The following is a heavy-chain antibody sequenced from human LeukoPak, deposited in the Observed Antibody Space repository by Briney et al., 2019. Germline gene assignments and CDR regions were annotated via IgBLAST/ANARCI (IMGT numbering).Heavy chain of an antibody. CDR1: GGSISSSNW. V-gene: IGHV4-4*02. D-gene: IGHD6-19*01. CDR2: IYHSGGGGT. Sequence: SETLSLTCAVSGGSISSSNWWIWLRQPPGKRLEWIGEIYHSGGGGTNYNPSLKSRATISIDNAKNQFSLKVRSVTAADTAVYFCARDNPRTTGYSSGSSFDFWGQGTLVTVSS. J-gene: IGHJ4*02. CDR3: ARDNPRTTGYSSGSSFDF.